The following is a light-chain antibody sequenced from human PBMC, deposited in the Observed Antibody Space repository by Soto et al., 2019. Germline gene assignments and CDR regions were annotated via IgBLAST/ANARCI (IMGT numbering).Light chain of an antibody. CDR3: QHYNSYSEA. CDR1: QTITTY. V-gene: IGKV1-5*01. CDR2: CAT. J-gene: IGKJ1*01. Sequence: DIQMTQSPSSLSASVGDRVTITCRESQTITTYLNWYQQRPGKAPKLLIFCATALQGGVPSRFSGSGSGTEFTLTISSLQLDDFATYYCQHYNSYSEAFGQGTKVDI.